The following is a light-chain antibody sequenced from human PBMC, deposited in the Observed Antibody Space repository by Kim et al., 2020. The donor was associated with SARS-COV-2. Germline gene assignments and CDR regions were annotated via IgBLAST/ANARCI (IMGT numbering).Light chain of an antibody. CDR1: QSVTSN. CDR2: GAS. CDR3: QQYNNWPLT. Sequence: VSPGERATLACRASQSVTSNLAWYQQKPGQAPRLLIYGASTRATGIPARFSGSGSGTEFTLTISSLQSEDFAVYYCQQYNNWPLTFGGGTKVDIK. J-gene: IGKJ4*01. V-gene: IGKV3D-15*01.